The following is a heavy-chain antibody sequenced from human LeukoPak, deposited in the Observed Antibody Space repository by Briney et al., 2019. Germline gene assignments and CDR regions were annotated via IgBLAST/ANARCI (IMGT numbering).Heavy chain of an antibody. D-gene: IGHD5-18*01. CDR1: GGSFSGYY. J-gene: IGHJ3*02. V-gene: IGHV4-34*01. CDR3: ARGVDTAMAFSHAFDI. CDR2: INHSGST. Sequence: SETLSLTCAVYGGSFSGYYWSWIRQPPGKGLEWIGEINHSGSTNYNPSLKSRVTISVDTSKNQFSLKLSSVTAADTAVYYCARGVDTAMAFSHAFDIWGQGTMVTVSS.